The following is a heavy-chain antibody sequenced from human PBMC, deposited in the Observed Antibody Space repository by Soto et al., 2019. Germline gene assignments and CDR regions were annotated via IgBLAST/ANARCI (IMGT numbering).Heavy chain of an antibody. CDR3: SITRGHKTYCFTH. V-gene: IGHV3-30*03. CDR1: GFTFSSYG. Sequence: PGGSLRLSCAASGFTFSSYGMRWVRQAPGKGLEWVAVISYDGSNKYYADSVKGRFTISRDNSKNTLYLQMNSLRAEDTAVYYCSITRGHKTYCFTHWAQGTLV. J-gene: IGHJ4*02. D-gene: IGHD2-2*02. CDR2: ISYDGSNK.